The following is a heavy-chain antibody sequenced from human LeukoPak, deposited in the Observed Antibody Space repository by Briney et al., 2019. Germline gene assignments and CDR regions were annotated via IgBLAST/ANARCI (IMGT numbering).Heavy chain of an antibody. V-gene: IGHV3-7*01. CDR3: ARETYCGGDCYSGGFDY. Sequence: GGSLRLSCAASGFTFSSYWMSWVRQAPGKVLEWVANIKQDESEKYYVDSVKGRFTISRDNAENSLYLQMNCLRAEDTAVYYCARETYCGGDCYSGGFDYWGQGTLVTVSS. D-gene: IGHD2-21*02. CDR1: GFTFSSYW. CDR2: IKQDESEK. J-gene: IGHJ4*02.